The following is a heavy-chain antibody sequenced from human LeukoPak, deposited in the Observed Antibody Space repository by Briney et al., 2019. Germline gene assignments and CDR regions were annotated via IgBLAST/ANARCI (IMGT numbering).Heavy chain of an antibody. CDR3: ARDQVDRGDFDY. CDR2: ISGSGGST. CDR1: GFTFSSYA. J-gene: IGHJ4*02. V-gene: IGHV3-23*01. Sequence: SGGSLRLSCAASGFTFSSYAMSWVRQAPGKGLEWVSAISGSGGSTYYADSVKGRFTISRDNAKNSLYLQMNSLRAEDAAVYYCARDQVDRGDFDYWGQGTLVTVSS.